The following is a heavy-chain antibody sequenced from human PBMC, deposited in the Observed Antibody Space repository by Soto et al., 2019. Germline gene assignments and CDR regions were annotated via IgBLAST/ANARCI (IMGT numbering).Heavy chain of an antibody. D-gene: IGHD6-19*01. CDR3: ARDRDGGWFHMDV. V-gene: IGHV3-33*01. Sequence: QVQLVESGGGVVQPGRSLRLSCVGSGFPFWHYGMHWFRQAPGKGLEWVAVIWSDGKKESYADFVKGRFAISRDNFKDTLYLQMNSLRAEDTAVYSCARDRDGGWFHMDVWGQGTTVTVSS. J-gene: IGHJ6*02. CDR1: GFPFWHYG. CDR2: IWSDGKKE.